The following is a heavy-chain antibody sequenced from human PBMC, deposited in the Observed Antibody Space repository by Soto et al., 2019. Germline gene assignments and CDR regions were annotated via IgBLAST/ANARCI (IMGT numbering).Heavy chain of an antibody. J-gene: IGHJ6*02. V-gene: IGHV4-59*12. Sequence: SETLSLTCTVSGDSISSYYWSWIRQPPGKGQEWIGYIYYSGSTNYNPSLKSRLTMSVDTSKNQFSLKLSSVTAADTAVYYCARDRAKWKDYYYYGMDVWGQGTTVTVSS. CDR3: ARDRAKWKDYYYYGMDV. D-gene: IGHD1-20*01. CDR2: IYYSGST. CDR1: GDSISSYY.